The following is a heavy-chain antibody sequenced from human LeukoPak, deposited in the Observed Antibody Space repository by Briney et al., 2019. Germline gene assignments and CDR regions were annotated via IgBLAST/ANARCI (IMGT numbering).Heavy chain of an antibody. CDR2: INHSGST. CDR1: GGSFSGYY. D-gene: IGHD3-16*02. V-gene: IGHV4-34*01. CDR3: ASTPFNYDYIWGSYRYRRAFDI. J-gene: IGHJ3*02. Sequence: PSETLSLTCAVYGGSFSGYYWSWIRQPPGKGLKWIGEINHSGSTNYNPSLKSRVTISVDTSKNQFSLKLSSVTAADTAVYYCASTPFNYDYIWGSYRYRRAFDIWGQGTMVTVSS.